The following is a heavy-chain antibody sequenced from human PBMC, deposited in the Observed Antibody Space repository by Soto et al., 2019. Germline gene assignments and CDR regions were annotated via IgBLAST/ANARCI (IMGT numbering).Heavy chain of an antibody. J-gene: IGHJ4*02. CDR2: IYHSGST. D-gene: IGHD6-19*01. Sequence: HVQLQESGPGLVKPSGTLSLICAVSGGSISSSNWRSWVRQPPGKGLEWIGEIYHSGSTKYNPSLKSRVTISVDKSKNHFSLRLSSVTAADTAVYYCARDLDSSGWPDYWGQGTLVTVSP. V-gene: IGHV4-4*02. CDR1: GGSISSSNW. CDR3: ARDLDSSGWPDY.